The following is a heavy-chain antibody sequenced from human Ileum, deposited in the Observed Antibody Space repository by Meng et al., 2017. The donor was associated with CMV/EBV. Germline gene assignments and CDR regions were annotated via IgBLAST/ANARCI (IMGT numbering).Heavy chain of an antibody. CDR1: GFIFDDYA. D-gene: IGHD6-19*01. CDR2: INWNSGSI. J-gene: IGHJ6*02. Sequence: GESLKISCAASGFIFDDYAIHWVRQVPGKGLEWVSGINWNSGSIGYADSVKGRFIISRDNAKNSLYLQMNSLRPEDTALYYCAKDIRAGYFYYGLDVWGQGTTVTVSS. CDR3: AKDIRAGYFYYGLDV. V-gene: IGHV3-9*01.